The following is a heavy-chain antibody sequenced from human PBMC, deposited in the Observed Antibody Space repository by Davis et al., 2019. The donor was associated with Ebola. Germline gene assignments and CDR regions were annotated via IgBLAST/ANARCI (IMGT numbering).Heavy chain of an antibody. CDR3: AKDRLRLWLGES. V-gene: IGHV3-23*03. D-gene: IGHD3-10*01. Sequence: GESLKISCAASGFIFSNYWMSWVRQAPGKGLEWVSIIYSGGSTYYADSVKGRFTISRDNSENMLYLQMNSLRAEDTAVYYCAKDRLRLWLGESSGQGTLVTISS. CDR1: GFIFSNYW. J-gene: IGHJ5*02. CDR2: IIYSGGST.